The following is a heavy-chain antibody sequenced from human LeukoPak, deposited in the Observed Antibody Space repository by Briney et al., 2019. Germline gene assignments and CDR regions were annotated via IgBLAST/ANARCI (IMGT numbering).Heavy chain of an antibody. J-gene: IGHJ4*02. CDR2: IYHSGST. V-gene: IGHV4-4*02. CDR1: GGSISSSNW. CDR3: ARAASDCSSTSCYDEGIDY. Sequence: SGTLSLTCAVSGGSISSSNWWSWVREPPGKGLEWIGEIYHSGSTNYNPSLKSRVTISVDKSKNQFSLKLSSVTAAGTAVYYCARAASDCSSTSCYDEGIDYWGQGTLVTVSS. D-gene: IGHD2-2*01.